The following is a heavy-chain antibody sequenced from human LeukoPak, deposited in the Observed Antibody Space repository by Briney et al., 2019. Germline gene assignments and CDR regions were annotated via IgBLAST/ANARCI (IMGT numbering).Heavy chain of an antibody. Sequence: SETLSLTCTVSGGSISGYYWSWIRQPPGKGLEWIGYIYYSGSTKYSPSLKSRVTISIDTSKKQFSLKLSSLTAADTAVYYCARHEAYYDSSGFLHYFDYWGQGSRVTVSS. D-gene: IGHD3-22*01. CDR3: ARHEAYYDSSGFLHYFDY. CDR2: IYYSGST. CDR1: GGSISGYY. V-gene: IGHV4-59*08. J-gene: IGHJ4*02.